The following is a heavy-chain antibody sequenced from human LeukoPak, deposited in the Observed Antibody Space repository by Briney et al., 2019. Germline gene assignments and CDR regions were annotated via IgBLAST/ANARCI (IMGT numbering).Heavy chain of an antibody. Sequence: GGSLRLSCAASGFTFSSYAMSWVRQAPGKGLEWVSSISGSDGSTYYADSVKGRFTISRDNSKNTLYLQMSSLRAEDTAVYYCAKDRDGYNYFYYFDYWGQGTLVTVSS. CDR3: AKDRDGYNYFYYFDY. CDR2: ISGSDGST. V-gene: IGHV3-23*01. CDR1: GFTFSSYA. J-gene: IGHJ4*02. D-gene: IGHD5-24*01.